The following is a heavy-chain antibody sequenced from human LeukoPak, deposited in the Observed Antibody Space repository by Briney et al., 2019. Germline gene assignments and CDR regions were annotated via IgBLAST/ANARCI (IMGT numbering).Heavy chain of an antibody. CDR2: IYHSGST. V-gene: IGHV4-30-2*01. D-gene: IGHD4-17*01. J-gene: IGHJ4*02. CDR1: GGSISSGGYS. CDR3: ASGGDYGDYSFDY. Sequence: SETLSLTCAVSGGSISSGGYSWSWIRQPPGKGLEWIGYIYHSGSTYYNPSLKSRVTISVDRSKNQFSLKLSSVTAADMAVYYCASGGDYGDYSFDYWGQGTLVTVSS.